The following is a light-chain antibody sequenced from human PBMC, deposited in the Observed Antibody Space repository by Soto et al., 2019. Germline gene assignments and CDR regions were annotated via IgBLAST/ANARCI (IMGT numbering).Light chain of an antibody. CDR2: AAS. J-gene: IGKJ3*01. CDR3: QKYNSAPLT. V-gene: IGKV1-27*01. Sequence: DIQMTQSPSSLSASVGDRVTITCRASQGIGNYLAWYQQKPGELPKLLIYAASTLQSRVPSRFSGSGSGTDFTLTISSLQPEDVATYYGQKYNSAPLTFGPGTKVDIK. CDR1: QGIGNY.